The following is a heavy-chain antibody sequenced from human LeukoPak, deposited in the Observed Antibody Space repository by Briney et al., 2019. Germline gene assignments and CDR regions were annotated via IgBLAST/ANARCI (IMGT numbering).Heavy chain of an antibody. V-gene: IGHV6-1*01. D-gene: IGHD5-12*01. Sequence: SQTLSLTCAISGDSVSSNSAAWNWIRQSPSRGLEWLGSTYYRSKWYNDYAVSVKSRITINPDTSKNQFSLQLNSVAPEDTAVYYCAREWWLRSDGGPVDYWGQGTLVTVSS. CDR1: GDSVSSNSAA. CDR3: AREWWLRSDGGPVDY. CDR2: TYYRSKWYN. J-gene: IGHJ4*02.